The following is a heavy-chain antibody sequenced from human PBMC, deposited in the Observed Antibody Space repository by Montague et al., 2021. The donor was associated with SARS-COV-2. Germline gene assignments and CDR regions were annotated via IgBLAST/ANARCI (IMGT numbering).Heavy chain of an antibody. CDR3: ATYYDILTGYYIDAFDI. CDR1: GGSISSYY. Sequence: SETLSLTCTVSGGSISSYYWSWIRQPPGKGLEWIGSIYYSGSTYYNPSLKSRVTISVDTSKNQFSLKLSSVTAADTAVYYCATYYDILTGYYIDAFDIWGQGTMVTVSS. J-gene: IGHJ3*02. CDR2: IYYSGST. V-gene: IGHV4-59*05. D-gene: IGHD3-9*01.